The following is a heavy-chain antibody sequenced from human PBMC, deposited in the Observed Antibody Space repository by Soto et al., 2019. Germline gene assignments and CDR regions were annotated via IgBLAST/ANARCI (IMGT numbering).Heavy chain of an antibody. CDR2: IKQDGSEK. Sequence: PGGSLRLSCAASGFTFSSYWMSWVRQAPGKGLEWVANIKQDGSEKYYVDSVKGRFTISRDNAKNSLYLQMNSLRAEDTAVYYCASKLRFLEWSDWGQGTLVTVSS. V-gene: IGHV3-7*01. J-gene: IGHJ4*02. CDR1: GFTFSSYW. D-gene: IGHD3-3*01. CDR3: ASKLRFLEWSD.